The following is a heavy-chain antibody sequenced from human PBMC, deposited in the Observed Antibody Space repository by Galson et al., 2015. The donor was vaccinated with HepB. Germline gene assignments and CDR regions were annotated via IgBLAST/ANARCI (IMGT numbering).Heavy chain of an antibody. J-gene: IGHJ5*01. Sequence: CAISGDNVSSNSAAWNWIRQSPSRGLEWLGRTYYRSKWYNDYAVSVKSRITINPDTSKNQFSLQLNSVTPDDTAVYYCAREWFGECSWLGSWGQGTLVNVKSRTAIIPRTAKNLFARKRNALTPDDTAVYYCAREWFGNFSWLGSWGHGTLLTVSS. CDR3: AREWFGECSWLGSWGQGTLVNVKSRTAIIPRTAKNLFARKRNALTPDDTAVYYCAREWFGNFSWLGS. CDR2: TYYRSKWYN. CDR1: GDNVSSNSAA. V-gene: IGHV6-1*01. D-gene: IGHD3-10*01.